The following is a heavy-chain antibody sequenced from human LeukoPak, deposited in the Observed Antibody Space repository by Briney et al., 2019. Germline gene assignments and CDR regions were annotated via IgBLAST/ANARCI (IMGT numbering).Heavy chain of an antibody. Sequence: GGSLRLSCAASGFTVSSNYMSWVRQAPGKGLEWVSVIYSGGSTYYADSVKGRFTISRHNSKNTLYLQMNSLRAEDTAVYYCARAGFSPYYYGMDVWGQGTTVTVSS. V-gene: IGHV3-53*04. CDR2: IYSGGST. CDR3: ARAGFSPYYYGMDV. CDR1: GFTVSSNY. J-gene: IGHJ6*02. D-gene: IGHD3-10*01.